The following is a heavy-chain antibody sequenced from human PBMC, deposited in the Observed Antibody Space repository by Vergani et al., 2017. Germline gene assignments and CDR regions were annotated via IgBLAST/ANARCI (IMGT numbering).Heavy chain of an antibody. CDR1: GGTFSSYT. J-gene: IGHJ4*02. D-gene: IGHD4-23*01. CDR2: IIPILGIA. Sequence: QVQLVQSGAEVKKPGSSVKVSCKASGGTFSSYTISWVRQAPGQGLEWMGRIIPILGIANYAQKFQGRVTITADKSTSTAYMELSRLRSDDTAVYYCASLVETPSDYWGQGTLVTVSS. CDR3: ASLVETPSDY. V-gene: IGHV1-69*02.